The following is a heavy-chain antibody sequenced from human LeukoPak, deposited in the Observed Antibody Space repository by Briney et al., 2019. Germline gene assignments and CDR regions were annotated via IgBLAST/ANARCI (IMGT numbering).Heavy chain of an antibody. V-gene: IGHV3-7*01. Sequence: PGGSLRLSCAASGFTFSSYWMSWVRQAPGKGLEWVANIKQDGSEKYCVDSVKGRFTISRDNAKNSLYLQMNSLRAEDTAVYYCARDENLYYDSSGLRYWGQGTLVTVSS. CDR3: ARDENLYYDSSGLRY. D-gene: IGHD3-22*01. J-gene: IGHJ4*02. CDR1: GFTFSSYW. CDR2: IKQDGSEK.